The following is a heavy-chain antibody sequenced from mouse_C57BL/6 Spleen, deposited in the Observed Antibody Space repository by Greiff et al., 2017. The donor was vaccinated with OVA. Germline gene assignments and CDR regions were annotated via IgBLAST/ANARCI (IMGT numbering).Heavy chain of an antibody. V-gene: IGHV1-50*01. CDR2: IDPSDSYT. J-gene: IGHJ3*01. CDR1: GYTFTSYW. CDR3: ARSELLLRYPFAY. Sequence: VQLQQPGAELVKPGASVKLSCKASGYTFTSYWMQWVKQRPGQGLEWIGEIDPSDSYTNYNQKFKGKATLTVDTSSSTAYMQLSSLTSEDSAVYYCARSELLLRYPFAYWGQGTLVTVSA. D-gene: IGHD1-1*01.